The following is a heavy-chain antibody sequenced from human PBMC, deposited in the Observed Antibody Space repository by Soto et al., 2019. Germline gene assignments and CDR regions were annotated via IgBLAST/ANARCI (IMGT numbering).Heavy chain of an antibody. CDR1: GGSISNYY. CDR2: IYYSGST. Sequence: SETLSLTCTVSGGSISNYYWSWIRQPPGKGLEWIGYIYYSGSTNYNPSLKSRVTISVDTSKNQFSLKLSSVTAADTAVYYCARGSKATVTGLFDYWGQGTLVTVSS. D-gene: IGHD4-17*01. J-gene: IGHJ4*02. CDR3: ARGSKATVTGLFDY. V-gene: IGHV4-59*01.